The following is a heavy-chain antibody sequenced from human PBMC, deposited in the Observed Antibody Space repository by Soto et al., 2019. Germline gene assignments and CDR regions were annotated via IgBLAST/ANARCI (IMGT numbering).Heavy chain of an antibody. CDR2: ISGSGDST. V-gene: IGHV3-23*01. CDR3: ASRGSGSYYDY. CDR1: GFTFSSYA. Sequence: EVQLLESGGGLVQPGGSLRLSCAASGFTFSSYAMSWVRQAPVTGLEWVSAISGSGDSTYYADSVKGRFTISRDNSKNTPYVTMNNLRAADPAVDYGASRGSGSYYDYGGQGTLVTVSS. J-gene: IGHJ4*02. D-gene: IGHD1-26*01.